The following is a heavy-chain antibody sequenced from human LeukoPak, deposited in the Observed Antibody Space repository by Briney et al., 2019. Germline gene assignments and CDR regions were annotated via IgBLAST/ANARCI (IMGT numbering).Heavy chain of an antibody. CDR1: GGSIGSGSYY. D-gene: IGHD2/OR15-2a*01. Sequence: SQTLSLTCTVSGGSIGSGSYYWSWIRQPAGKGLEWIGRIYTSGSTNYNPSLKSRVTISVDTSKNQFSLKLSSVTAADTAVYYCAREIGYWGQGTLVTVSS. CDR3: AREIGY. CDR2: IYTSGST. V-gene: IGHV4-61*02. J-gene: IGHJ4*02.